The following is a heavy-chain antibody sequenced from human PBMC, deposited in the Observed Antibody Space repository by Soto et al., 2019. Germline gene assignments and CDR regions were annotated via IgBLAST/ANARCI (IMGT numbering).Heavy chain of an antibody. D-gene: IGHD6-13*01. CDR3: ARGLDSNTWYTWFDP. CDR2: TYYRAKWYH. V-gene: IGHV6-1*01. CDR1: GDSVSNNSGG. Sequence: QVQLQQSGPGLVKPSQTLSLTCDISGDSVSNNSGGWNWIRQSPSRGLEWLGRTYYRAKWYHDXXKSVQTRIRIXXDXSXXQVSLQLNSVTPEDTAVYYCARGLDSNTWYTWFDPWGQGTQVIVSS. J-gene: IGHJ5*02.